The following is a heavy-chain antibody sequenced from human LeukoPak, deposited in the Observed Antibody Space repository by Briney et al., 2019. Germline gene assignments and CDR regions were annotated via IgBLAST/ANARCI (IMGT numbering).Heavy chain of an antibody. V-gene: IGHV1-18*01. D-gene: IGHD3-10*01. Sequence: ASVKVSCKASGYTLNRYGISWVRQAPGLGLEWMGWISAFNGNTEYAQKFQGRVSLTTDTSTRTAYMELTSLTSDDTAVYYCARVTIHYYNLYYYTDVWGKGTTVTVSS. CDR3: ARVTIHYYNLYYYTDV. CDR1: GYTLNRYG. J-gene: IGHJ6*03. CDR2: ISAFNGNT.